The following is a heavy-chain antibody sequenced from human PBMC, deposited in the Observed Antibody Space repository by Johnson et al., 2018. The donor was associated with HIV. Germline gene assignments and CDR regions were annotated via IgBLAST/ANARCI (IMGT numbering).Heavy chain of an antibody. CDR2: ISGSGGST. Sequence: VQLVESGGGLVQPGGSLRLSCAASGFTFSSYAMSWVRQAPGKGLEWVSAISGSGGSTYYADSVKGRFTISRDNSKNTRYLQMNSLRAEDTAVYDCAKDRTSAQSAFDIGCQGTMVTVSS. D-gene: IGHD1-1*01. CDR3: AKDRTSAQSAFDI. V-gene: IGHV3-23*04. J-gene: IGHJ3*02. CDR1: GFTFSSYA.